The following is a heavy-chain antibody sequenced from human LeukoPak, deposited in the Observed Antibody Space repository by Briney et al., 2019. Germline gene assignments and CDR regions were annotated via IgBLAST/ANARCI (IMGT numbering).Heavy chain of an antibody. D-gene: IGHD3-22*01. CDR2: IYHSGST. J-gene: IGHJ4*02. V-gene: IGHV4-4*02. CDR3: ARDQFPYYDSSGFYY. Sequence: SETLSLTCAVSGGSISSSNWWNWVRQPPGKGLEWIGEIYHSGSTNYNPSLKSRVTISVDKSKNQFSLKLNSVTAADTAVYYCARDQFPYYDSSGFYYWGQGTLVTVSS. CDR1: GGSISSSNW.